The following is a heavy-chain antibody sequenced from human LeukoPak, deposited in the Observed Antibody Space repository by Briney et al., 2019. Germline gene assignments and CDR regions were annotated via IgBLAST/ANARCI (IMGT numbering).Heavy chain of an antibody. CDR3: ATEGVVGGAAHFDY. CDR1: GLTFSSYW. J-gene: IGHJ4*02. V-gene: IGHV3-74*03. D-gene: IGHD1-26*01. CDR2: INSDGSDT. Sequence: GGSLRLSCAASGLTFSSYWMHWVRQAPGKGLVWVSRINSDGSDTTYADSVKGRFTISRDNAKNTVYLQMDSLRDEDAAVYYCATEGVVGGAAHFDYWGQGTLVTVSS.